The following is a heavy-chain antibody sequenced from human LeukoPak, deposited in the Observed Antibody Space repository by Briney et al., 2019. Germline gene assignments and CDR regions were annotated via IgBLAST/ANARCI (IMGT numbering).Heavy chain of an antibody. CDR1: GYTFTGYY. CDR3: ARDPRGTTVIFDY. D-gene: IGHD4-17*01. Sequence: EASVKVSCKASGYTFTGYYMHWVRQAPGQGLEWMGWINPNSGGTNYAQKFQGRVAMTRDTSISTAYMELSRLRSVDTAVYYCARDPRGTTVIFDYWGQGTLVTVSS. J-gene: IGHJ4*02. CDR2: INPNSGGT. V-gene: IGHV1-2*02.